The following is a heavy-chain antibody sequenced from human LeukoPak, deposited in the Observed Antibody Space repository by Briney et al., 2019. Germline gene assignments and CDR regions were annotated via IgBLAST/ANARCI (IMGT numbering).Heavy chain of an antibody. CDR2: IIPILGIA. V-gene: IGHV1-69*04. CDR3: RRDPWAHYYDSSGYDY. Sequence: GASVKISCKASGYTFTSYAISFVRQAPGQGLEWMGRIIPILGIANYAQKFQGRVTITADKSTSTAYMELSSLRSEYKAVYYDRRDPWAHYYDSSGYDYWGQGTLVTVSS. CDR1: GYTFTSYA. J-gene: IGHJ4*02. D-gene: IGHD3-22*01.